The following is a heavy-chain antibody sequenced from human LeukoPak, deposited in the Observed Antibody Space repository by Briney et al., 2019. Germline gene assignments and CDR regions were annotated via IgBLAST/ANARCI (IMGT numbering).Heavy chain of an antibody. CDR1: GGSISNGNW. Sequence: SETLSLTCAVSGGSISNGNWWSWVRQPPGKGLEWIGEIFHNGGTNYNPSLKSRVTISVDMSKNEFSLRLSSVTAADTAVYYCAREGLNMVRGVIPKEAWGWFDPWGQGTLVTVSS. J-gene: IGHJ5*02. CDR2: IFHNGGT. D-gene: IGHD3-10*01. CDR3: AREGLNMVRGVIPKEAWGWFDP. V-gene: IGHV4-4*02.